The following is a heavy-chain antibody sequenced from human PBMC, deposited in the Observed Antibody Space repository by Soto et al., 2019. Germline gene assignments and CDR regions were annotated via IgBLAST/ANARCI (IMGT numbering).Heavy chain of an antibody. Sequence: EVQLVESGGDLVQPGGSLRLSCAASGFTFSTYWMHWVRQAPGKGLLWVSRIKTDGTYATYADSVKGRFTISRDNAKNTLYLQMNRLRVEYAAVYYCAAGGSGYYANWGQGTLVTVSS. V-gene: IGHV3-74*01. D-gene: IGHD3-22*01. CDR3: AAGGSGYYAN. CDR1: GFTFSTYW. J-gene: IGHJ4*02. CDR2: IKTDGTYA.